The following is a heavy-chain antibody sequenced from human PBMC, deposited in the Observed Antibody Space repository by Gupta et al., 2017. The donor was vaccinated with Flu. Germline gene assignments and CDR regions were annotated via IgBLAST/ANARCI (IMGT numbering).Heavy chain of an antibody. D-gene: IGHD4-17*01. V-gene: IGHV3-49*04. CDR2: IRGRGYGWTT. CDR3: TRGISEYSDTGFDY. CDR1: GFTFGDNA. Sequence: EVQLVEPGGGLAQPGRSLRLSCTTTGFTFGDNALNWVRQAPGKGLEWVGFIRGRGYGWTTDYAASVKGRFTLSRDDSKSVVYLHMSGLKTEDTAIYYCTRGISEYSDTGFDYWGQGTLVTVSS. J-gene: IGHJ4*02.